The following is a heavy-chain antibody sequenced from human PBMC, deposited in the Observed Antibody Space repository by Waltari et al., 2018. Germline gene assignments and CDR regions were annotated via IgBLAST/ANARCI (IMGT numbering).Heavy chain of an antibody. CDR2: IYTSGST. D-gene: IGHD6-13*01. CDR1: GGSISSGSYY. V-gene: IGHV4-61*09. J-gene: IGHJ4*02. Sequence: QVQLQESGPGLVKPSQTLSLTCTVSGGSISSGSYYWSWIRQPAGKGLEWIGYIYTSGSTNYNPSLKSRVTISVDTSKNQFSLKLSSVTAADTAVYYCAREWYSINYFDYWGQGTLVTVSS. CDR3: AREWYSINYFDY.